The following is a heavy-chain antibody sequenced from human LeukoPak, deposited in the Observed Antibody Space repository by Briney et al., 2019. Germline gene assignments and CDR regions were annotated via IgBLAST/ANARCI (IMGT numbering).Heavy chain of an antibody. CDR2: IYYSGST. V-gene: IGHV4-39*01. D-gene: IGHD3-9*01. CDR3: VVTYYDILTGYAGPFDY. CDR1: GGSISSSSYY. Sequence: PSETLSLTCTVSGGSISSSSYYWGWIRQPPGKGLEWIGSIYYSGSTYYNPSLKSRVTISVDTSKNQFSLKLSSVTAADTAVYYCVVTYYDILTGYAGPFDYWGQGTLVTVSS. J-gene: IGHJ4*02.